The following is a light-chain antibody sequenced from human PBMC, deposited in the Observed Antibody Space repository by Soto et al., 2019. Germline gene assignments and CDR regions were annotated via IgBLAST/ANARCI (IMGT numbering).Light chain of an antibody. V-gene: IGLV2-8*01. CDR3: SSYAGSNIV. CDR2: EVS. J-gene: IGLJ2*01. Sequence: QSALTQPPSASGSPGQSVTISCTGTSSDVGSYNYVSWYQQHPGKAPKLMIYEVSKRPSGVPDRFSGSKSGSTASLTVSGLQAEDEADYYCSSYAGSNIVFGGGTKLTVL. CDR1: SSDVGSYNY.